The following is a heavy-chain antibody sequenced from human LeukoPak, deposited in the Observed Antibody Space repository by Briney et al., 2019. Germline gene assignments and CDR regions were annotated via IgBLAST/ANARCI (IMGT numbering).Heavy chain of an antibody. V-gene: IGHV3-9*01. D-gene: IGHD4-17*01. Sequence: GRSLRLSCAASGFTFDDYAMPWVRQAPGKGLEWVSGISWNSGSIGYADSVKGRFTISRDNAKNSLYLQMNSLRAEDTALYYCAAKLVTTNGYYGMDVWGQGTTVTVSS. J-gene: IGHJ6*02. CDR3: AAKLVTTNGYYGMDV. CDR2: ISWNSGSI. CDR1: GFTFDDYA.